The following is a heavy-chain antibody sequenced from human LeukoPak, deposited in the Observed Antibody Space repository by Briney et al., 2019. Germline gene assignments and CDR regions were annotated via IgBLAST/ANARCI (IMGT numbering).Heavy chain of an antibody. CDR2: IIPIFGTA. CDR1: GGTFSSYA. Sequence: SVKVSCKASGGTFSSYAISWVRQAPGQGLEWMGGIIPIFGTANYAQKFQGRVTITTDESTSTAYMELSSLRSEDTAVYYCARGQVGATGWFDLWGQGTLVTVSS. D-gene: IGHD1-26*01. V-gene: IGHV1-69*05. CDR3: ARGQVGATGWFDL. J-gene: IGHJ5*02.